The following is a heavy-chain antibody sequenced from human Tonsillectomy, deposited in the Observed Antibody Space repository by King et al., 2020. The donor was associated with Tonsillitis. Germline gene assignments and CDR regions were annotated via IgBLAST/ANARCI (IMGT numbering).Heavy chain of an antibody. CDR1: SYSISSGYY. CDR2: IYHSGST. CDR3: AHHYYDSSGYSD. Sequence: QLQESGPGLVKPSETLSLTCTVSSYSISSGYYWGWIRQPPGKGLEWIGSIYHSGSTYYNPSLKSRVTISVDTSKNQFSLKLSSVTAADTAVYYCAHHYYDSSGYSDWGQGTLVTVSS. D-gene: IGHD3-22*01. V-gene: IGHV4-38-2*02. J-gene: IGHJ4*02.